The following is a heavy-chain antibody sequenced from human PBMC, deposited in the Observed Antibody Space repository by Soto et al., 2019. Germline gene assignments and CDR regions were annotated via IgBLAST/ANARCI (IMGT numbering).Heavy chain of an antibody. CDR2: ISYDGSNK. V-gene: IGHV3-30*18. CDR3: AKGIAGSSTWGMDV. D-gene: IGHD3-10*01. Sequence: QVQLVESGGGVVQPGRSLRLSCAASGFTFSSYGMHWVRQAPGKGLEWVAVISYDGSNKYYADSVKGRFTISRDNSKNRLYLQMNSLRAEDTAVYYCAKGIAGSSTWGMDVWGQGTTVTVSS. CDR1: GFTFSSYG. J-gene: IGHJ6*02.